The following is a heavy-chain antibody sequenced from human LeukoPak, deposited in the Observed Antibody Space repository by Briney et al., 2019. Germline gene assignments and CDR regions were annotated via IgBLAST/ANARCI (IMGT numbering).Heavy chain of an antibody. CDR2: INWNGGST. J-gene: IGHJ4*02. CDR1: GFTFADYG. Sequence: GGSLRLSCAASGFTFADYGMSWVRQAPGKGLEWVSGINWNGGSTGYADSVKGRFTISRDNAKNSLYLQMNSLRAEDTALYYCATAPRILTAYQPFDYWGQGTLVTVSS. CDR3: ATAPRILTAYQPFDY. V-gene: IGHV3-20*04. D-gene: IGHD3-9*01.